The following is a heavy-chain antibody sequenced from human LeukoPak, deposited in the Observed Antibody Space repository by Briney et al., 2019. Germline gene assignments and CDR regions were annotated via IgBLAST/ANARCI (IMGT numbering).Heavy chain of an antibody. CDR3: AIHGGGTIRIEAFDV. D-gene: IGHD3-3*01. Sequence: GGSLRLSGAASAFTFSSYGMSWVRQAPGKGLEWVSAIRGDGRDIFYADAVKGRFTISRDNSKNTLYLQMNSLRDEDTALYYCAIHGGGTIRIEAFDVWGQGTMVTISS. J-gene: IGHJ3*01. CDR1: AFTFSSYG. CDR2: IRGDGRDI. V-gene: IGHV3-23*01.